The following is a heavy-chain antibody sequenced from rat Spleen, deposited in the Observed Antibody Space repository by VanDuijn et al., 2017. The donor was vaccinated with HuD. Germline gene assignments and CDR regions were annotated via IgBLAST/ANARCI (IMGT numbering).Heavy chain of an antibody. V-gene: IGHV5-29*01. CDR1: GFTFNDYY. J-gene: IGHJ3*01. CDR2: ISYDGSNT. CDR3: ATGPRILRLDWFAY. Sequence: EVQLVESDGGLVQPGRSLKLSCSASGFTFNDYYMAWVRQAPTEGLEWVATISYDGSNTYYRDSVKGRFTISRDNTKSTLYLQMDSLRSEDTATYYCATGPRILRLDWFAYWGQGTLVTVSS. D-gene: IGHD1-6*01.